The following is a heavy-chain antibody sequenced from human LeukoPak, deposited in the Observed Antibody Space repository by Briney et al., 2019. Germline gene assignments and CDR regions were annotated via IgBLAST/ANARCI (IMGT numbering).Heavy chain of an antibody. CDR3: ARQILTAMAYFDY. J-gene: IGHJ4*02. CDR2: IYYSGST. Sequence: SETLSLTCTVSGGSLSTYYWSWIRQPPGKGLNGYIYYSGSTNYNPSLKSRITISVDTSKNQFSLNLSSVTAADTAVYYCARQILTAMAYFDYWGQGTLVTVSS. D-gene: IGHD5-18*01. CDR1: GGSLSTYY. V-gene: IGHV4-59*01.